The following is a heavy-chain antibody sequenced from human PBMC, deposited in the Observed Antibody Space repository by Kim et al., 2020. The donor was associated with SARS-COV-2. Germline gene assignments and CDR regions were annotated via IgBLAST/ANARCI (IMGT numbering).Heavy chain of an antibody. V-gene: IGHV4-39*01. J-gene: IGHJ4*02. CDR2: IYYSGST. CDR1: GGSISSSSYY. Sequence: SETLSLTCTVSGGSISSSSYYWGWIRQPPGKGLEWIGSIYYSGSTYYNPSLKSRVTISVDTSKNQFSLKLSSVTAADTAVYYCARHGATGDDYWGQGTLVTVSS. D-gene: IGHD1-26*01. CDR3: ARHGATGDDY.